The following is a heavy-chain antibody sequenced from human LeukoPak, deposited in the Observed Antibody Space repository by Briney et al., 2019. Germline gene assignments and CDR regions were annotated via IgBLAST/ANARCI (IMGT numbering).Heavy chain of an antibody. CDR3: AKSRGGYSGYDLDY. CDR2: ISSSGGST. V-gene: IGHV3-23*01. Sequence: GGSLRLSCAASGFTFSSYAMSWVRQAPGKGLEWVSAISSSGGSTYYADSVKGRFTISRDNSKNTLYLQMNSLRAEDTAVYYCAKSRGGYSGYDLDYWGQGTLVTVSS. CDR1: GFTFSSYA. D-gene: IGHD5-12*01. J-gene: IGHJ4*02.